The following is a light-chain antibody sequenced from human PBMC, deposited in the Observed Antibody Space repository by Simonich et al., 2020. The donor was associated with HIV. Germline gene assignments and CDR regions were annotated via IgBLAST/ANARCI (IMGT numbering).Light chain of an antibody. Sequence: QSVLTQPPSVSAAPGQKVTISCSGSSSNIGNTYVSWYQQLPGTAPKLLIYDNNKRPSGIRDRFSGSKSGTSATLGITGLQTGDEADYYCGTWDSSLSAGVFGGGTKLTVL. CDR3: GTWDSSLSAGV. CDR1: SSNIGNTY. CDR2: DNN. V-gene: IGLV1-51*01. J-gene: IGLJ3*02.